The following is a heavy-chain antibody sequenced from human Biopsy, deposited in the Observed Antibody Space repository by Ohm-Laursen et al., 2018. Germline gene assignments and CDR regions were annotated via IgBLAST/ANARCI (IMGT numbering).Heavy chain of an antibody. V-gene: IGHV4-59*08. Sequence: GTLSLTCTVSGGSISSYYWTWIRQPPGKGLGWIGDVYYSGSTNRNPSLKSRVTILVDASKNHFSLKLNSVTAADTAVYYCGRREVVITHDAFDTWGQGTMVTVSS. J-gene: IGHJ3*02. CDR3: GRREVVITHDAFDT. CDR1: GGSISSYY. CDR2: VYYSGST. D-gene: IGHD3-22*01.